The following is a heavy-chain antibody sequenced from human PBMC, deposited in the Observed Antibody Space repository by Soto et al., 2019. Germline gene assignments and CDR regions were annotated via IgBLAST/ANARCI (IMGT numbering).Heavy chain of an antibody. V-gene: IGHV3-30-3*01. Sequence: GGSLRLSCAPSGFIFTSYTMHWVRQAPGKGLEWVAVISHDGANKYYAESVKGRFTISRDNSKNTLYLQMNSLRAEDTAVYYCAKDLYSDFWSGYYYYYGMDVWGQGATVTVSS. CDR2: ISHDGANK. CDR1: GFIFTSYT. D-gene: IGHD3-3*01. J-gene: IGHJ6*02. CDR3: AKDLYSDFWSGYYYYYGMDV.